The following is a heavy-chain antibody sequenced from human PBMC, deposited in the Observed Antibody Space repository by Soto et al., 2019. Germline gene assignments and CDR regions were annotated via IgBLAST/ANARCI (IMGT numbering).Heavy chain of an antibody. CDR3: ARHPHFAWGYSSGWTPFDN. CDR2: IYFSGST. J-gene: IGHJ4*02. D-gene: IGHD6-19*01. CDR1: GGSISNNSYY. V-gene: IGHV4-39*01. Sequence: SETLSLACTVSGGSISNNSYYWAWIRQPPGKGLEWIGSIYFSGSTYYTPSLKSRLTISIHMSYNQFSLKLSSVTAADTAVYYCARHPHFAWGYSSGWTPFDNWAPGTPVTVSS.